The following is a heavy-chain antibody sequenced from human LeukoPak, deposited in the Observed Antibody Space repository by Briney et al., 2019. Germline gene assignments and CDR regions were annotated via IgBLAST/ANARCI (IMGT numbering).Heavy chain of an antibody. J-gene: IGHJ3*02. CDR2: VYHVGTT. V-gene: IGHV4-38-2*02. CDR3: GRPLSYYSDSSGDNAFDI. CDR1: GYSISSGYF. D-gene: IGHD3-22*01. Sequence: SETLSLTCTVSGYSISSGYFWGWIRQPPGKGLEWIGVYHVGTTYYNPSLKSRVTISVDTSKNQFSLKLSSVTAADTAVYYCGRPLSYYSDSSGDNAFDIWGQGTMVTVSS.